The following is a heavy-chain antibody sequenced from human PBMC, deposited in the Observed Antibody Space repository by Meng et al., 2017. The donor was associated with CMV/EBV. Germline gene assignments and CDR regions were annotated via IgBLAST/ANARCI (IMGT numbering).Heavy chain of an antibody. CDR1: GGTFSSYP. D-gene: IGHD2-2*02. CDR3: ARGGSPDIVVVPAAIEFDY. V-gene: IGHV1-69*04. Sequence: SVKVSCKASGGTFSSYPISWVRQAPGQGLEWMGRIIPILGIANYAQKFQGRVTITEDKSTSTDYMELSSLRSEDTAVYYCARGGSPDIVVVPAAIEFDYWGQGTRVTVSS. CDR2: IIPILGIA. J-gene: IGHJ4*02.